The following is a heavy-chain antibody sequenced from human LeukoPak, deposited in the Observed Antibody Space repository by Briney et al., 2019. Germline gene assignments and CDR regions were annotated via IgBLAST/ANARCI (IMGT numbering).Heavy chain of an antibody. CDR1: GFTFSSYA. CDR2: ISYDGSNK. J-gene: IGHJ6*03. D-gene: IGHD6-19*01. Sequence: GGSLRLSCAASGFTFSSYAMHWVRQAPGKGLEWVAVISYDGSNKYYADSVKGRFTISRDNSKNTLYLQMNSLRAEDTAVYYCAKDLGIAVAATMDVWGKGTTVTISS. CDR3: AKDLGIAVAATMDV. V-gene: IGHV3-30*04.